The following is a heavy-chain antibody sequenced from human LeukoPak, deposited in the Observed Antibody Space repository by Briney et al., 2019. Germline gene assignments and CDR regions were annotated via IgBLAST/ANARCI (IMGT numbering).Heavy chain of an antibody. J-gene: IGHJ4*02. Sequence: PGRSLRLSCAASGFTFTSYAMHWVRQAPGKGLEWVALISYHGTNTYYADSVKGRFTISSDNSKNTLYLQMNSLRTEDTAVYYCARDPTGGYRHFDFWGQGTLVTVSS. CDR3: ARDPTGGYRHFDF. D-gene: IGHD2-8*02. CDR1: GFTFTSYA. V-gene: IGHV3-30-3*01. CDR2: ISYHGTNT.